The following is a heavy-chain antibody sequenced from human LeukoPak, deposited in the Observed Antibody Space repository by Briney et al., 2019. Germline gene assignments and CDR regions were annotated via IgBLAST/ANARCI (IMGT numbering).Heavy chain of an antibody. D-gene: IGHD6-19*01. J-gene: IGHJ4*02. CDR3: ARDVGGTDHFYY. Sequence: SETLSLTCTVSGGSIGSHYWTWIRQTPGKGLEWIGYVYDIGTTKYNPSLKSRVTISVDTSKNQFSLKLSSVTAADTAVYYCARDVGGTDHFYYWGQGTLVNVPS. CDR1: GGSIGSHY. V-gene: IGHV4-59*11. CDR2: VYDIGTT.